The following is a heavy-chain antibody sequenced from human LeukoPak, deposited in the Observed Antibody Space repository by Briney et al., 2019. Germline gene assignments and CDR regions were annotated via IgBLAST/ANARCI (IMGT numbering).Heavy chain of an antibody. V-gene: IGHV3-30-3*01. CDR3: AKDKRVNIVAAGSAFDI. J-gene: IGHJ3*02. CDR1: GFTFSSYA. Sequence: GGSLRLSCAASGFTFSSYAMHWVRQAPGKGLEWVAVISYDGSNKYYADSVKGRFTISRDNSKNTLYLQMNSLRAEDTAVYYCAKDKRVNIVAAGSAFDIWGQGTMVTVSS. D-gene: IGHD6-13*01. CDR2: ISYDGSNK.